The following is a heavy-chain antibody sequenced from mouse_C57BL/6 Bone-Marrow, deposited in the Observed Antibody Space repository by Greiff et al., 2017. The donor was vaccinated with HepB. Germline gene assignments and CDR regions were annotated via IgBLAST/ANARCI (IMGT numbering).Heavy chain of an antibody. V-gene: IGHV1-59*01. CDR3: ARYTTRAMDY. J-gene: IGHJ4*01. D-gene: IGHD1-1*01. Sequence: VQLQQPGAELVRPGTSVKLSCKASGYTFTSYWMHWVKQRPGQGLEWIGVIDPSDSYTNYNQKFKGKATLTVDTSSSTAYMQLSSLTSEDSAVYYCARYTTRAMDYWGQGTSVTVSS. CDR2: IDPSDSYT. CDR1: GYTFTSYW.